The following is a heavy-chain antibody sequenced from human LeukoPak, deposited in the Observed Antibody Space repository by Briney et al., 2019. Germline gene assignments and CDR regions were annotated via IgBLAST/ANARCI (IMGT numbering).Heavy chain of an antibody. CDR2: IIPIFGTA. CDR1: GGTFSSYA. CDR3: ASLVEDTVVVPAGPYYYYYMDV. Sequence: ASVKVSCKASGGTFSSYAISWVRQAPGQGLEWMGGIIPIFGTANYAQKFQGRVTITADESTSTAYMELSSLRSEDTAVYYCASLVEDTVVVPAGPYYYYYMDVWGKGTTVTVSS. D-gene: IGHD2-2*01. J-gene: IGHJ6*03. V-gene: IGHV1-69*01.